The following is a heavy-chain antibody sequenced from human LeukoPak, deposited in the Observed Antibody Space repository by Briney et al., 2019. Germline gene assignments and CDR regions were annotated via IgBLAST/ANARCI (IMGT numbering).Heavy chain of an antibody. CDR1: GFTLSSYW. Sequence: GGSLRLSCAASGFTLSSYWMHWVRQAPGKGLVWVSRINSDGSSTSYADSVKGRFTISRDNAKNTLYLQMNSLRAEDTAVYYCAREYSGDDAFDIWGQGTMVTVSS. D-gene: IGHD6-19*01. CDR3: AREYSGDDAFDI. J-gene: IGHJ3*02. CDR2: INSDGSST. V-gene: IGHV3-74*01.